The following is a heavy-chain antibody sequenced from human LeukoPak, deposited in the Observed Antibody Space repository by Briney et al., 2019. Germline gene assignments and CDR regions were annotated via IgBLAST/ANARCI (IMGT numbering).Heavy chain of an antibody. CDR2: INPNSGGT. V-gene: IGHV1-2*02. D-gene: IGHD3-22*01. J-gene: IGHJ4*02. CDR1: GYTFTGYY. Sequence: ASVKVSCKASGYTFTGYYMHWVRQAPGQGLEWMGWINPNSGGTNYAQKFQGRVTMTRDTSISTAYMELSRLRSDGTAVYYCARVDSSGYCLDYWGRGTLVTVSS. CDR3: ARVDSSGYCLDY.